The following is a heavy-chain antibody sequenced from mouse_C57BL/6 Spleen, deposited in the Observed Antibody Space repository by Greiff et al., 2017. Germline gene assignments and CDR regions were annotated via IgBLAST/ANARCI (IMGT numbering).Heavy chain of an antibody. D-gene: IGHD2-4*01. Sequence: QVQLQQPGAELVRPGSSVKLSCKASGYTFTSYWMDWVKQRPGQGLEWIGNIYPSDSETHYNQKFKDKATLTVDKSSSTAYMQLSSLTSEDSAVYYCARIDYEGDYAMDYWGQGTSVTVSS. J-gene: IGHJ4*01. CDR1: GYTFTSYW. CDR2: IYPSDSET. V-gene: IGHV1-61*01. CDR3: ARIDYEGDYAMDY.